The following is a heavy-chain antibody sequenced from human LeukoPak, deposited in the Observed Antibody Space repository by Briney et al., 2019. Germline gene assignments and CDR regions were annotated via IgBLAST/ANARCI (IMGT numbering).Heavy chain of an antibody. J-gene: IGHJ4*02. CDR3: AREIRGPYFDY. D-gene: IGHD3-10*01. CDR2: IYYSGST. V-gene: IGHV4-39*07. CDR1: GDSISTSNYF. Sequence: SETLSLTCTVSGDSISTSNYFWGWIRQPPGKGLEWIGSIYYSGSTYYNPSLKSRVTISVDTSKNQFSLKLSSVTAADTAVYYCAREIRGPYFDYWGQGTLVTVSS.